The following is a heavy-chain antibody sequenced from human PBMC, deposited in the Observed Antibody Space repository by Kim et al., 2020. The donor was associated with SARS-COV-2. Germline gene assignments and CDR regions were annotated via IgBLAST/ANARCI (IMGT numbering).Heavy chain of an antibody. D-gene: IGHD3-22*01. J-gene: IGHJ6*02. CDR1: GLTFDNSA. CDR2: ISFDGRNK. Sequence: GGSLRLSCAASGLTFDNSAMNWVRQAPGKGLEWVAVISFDGRNKAYADSVQGRFTISRDNSKSTLHLQMSSLRVEDTAIYYCARGNYYESFSLSDYYNGLDVWGQGTTVTVSS. V-gene: IGHV3-30-3*01. CDR3: ARGNYYESFSLSDYYNGLDV.